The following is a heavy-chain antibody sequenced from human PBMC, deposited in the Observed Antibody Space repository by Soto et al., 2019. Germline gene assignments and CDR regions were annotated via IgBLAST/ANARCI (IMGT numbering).Heavy chain of an antibody. V-gene: IGHV4-30-4*01. CDR3: ASCPRYSYLYYFDY. CDR2: IYYTGTT. CDR1: GGSISSVDYY. J-gene: IGHJ4*02. D-gene: IGHD5-18*01. Sequence: SETLSLTCTVSGGSISSVDYYWSWIRQPPGKGLEWIGYIYYTGTTYYNPSLKSRVTISVDTSKNQFSLKLSSVTAADTAVYYCASCPRYSYLYYFDYWGQGTLVTVSS.